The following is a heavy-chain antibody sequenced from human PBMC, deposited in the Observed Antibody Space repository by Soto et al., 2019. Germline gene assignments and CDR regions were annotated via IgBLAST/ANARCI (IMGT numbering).Heavy chain of an antibody. Sequence: QPGGSLRLPCAASGFALRNYAMHWVRQAPGKGLEWVAVISYDGNSKYYADSVKGRFTISRDTSKNTVYLHMSSLRPDDTALYSCARGIVVVVPAAPTAEYCFDYWGQGNLVTVSS. D-gene: IGHD2-21*02. CDR2: ISYDGNSK. CDR1: GFALRNYA. J-gene: IGHJ4*02. CDR3: ARGIVVVVPAAPTAEYCFDY. V-gene: IGHV3-30-3*01.